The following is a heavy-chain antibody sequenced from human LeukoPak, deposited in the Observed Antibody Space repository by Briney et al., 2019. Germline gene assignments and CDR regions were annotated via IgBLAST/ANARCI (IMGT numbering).Heavy chain of an antibody. J-gene: IGHJ4*02. V-gene: IGHV3-23*05. CDR2: IIDSGNSL. CDR3: AKLSAYCGGDCYWAHFDY. CDR1: GFTFSSCA. D-gene: IGHD2-21*02. Sequence: GGSLRLSCAASGFTFSSCAMSWVRQAPGKGLEWVSTIIDSGNSLYYADSVEGRFTISRDNSKNTLYLQMNSLRAGDTAVYYCAKLSAYCGGDCYWAHFDYWGQGTLVTVSS.